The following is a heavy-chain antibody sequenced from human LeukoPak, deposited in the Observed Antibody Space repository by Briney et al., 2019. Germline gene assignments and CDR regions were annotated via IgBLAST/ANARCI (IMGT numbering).Heavy chain of an antibody. V-gene: IGHV4-4*02. CDR1: GGSISSSNW. J-gene: IGHJ6*03. D-gene: IGHD1-7*01. Sequence: PSETLSLTCAVSGGSISSSNWWSWVRQPPRKGLEWIGVIYHSGSTNYNPSLKSRVTISVDKSKNQFSLKLSSVTAADTAVYYCARDGLNWNYGYYYYYMVVWGKGTTVTASS. CDR2: IYHSGST. CDR3: ARDGLNWNYGYYYYYMVV.